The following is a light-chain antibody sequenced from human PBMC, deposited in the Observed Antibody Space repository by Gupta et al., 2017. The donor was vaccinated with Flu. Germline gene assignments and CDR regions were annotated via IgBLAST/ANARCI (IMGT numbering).Light chain of an antibody. CDR2: GAC. CDR3: QQEDHCLSS. Sequence: PASLTVTLSGKATHSCWASQNVNIYLAWYQQKPGQAPRPLIYGACTRATGVPASFSGSGSGTEFTLTISSRQSEDCAVYYCQQEDHCLSSFGQGTKVEIK. V-gene: IGKV3-15*01. CDR1: QNVNIY. J-gene: IGKJ1*01.